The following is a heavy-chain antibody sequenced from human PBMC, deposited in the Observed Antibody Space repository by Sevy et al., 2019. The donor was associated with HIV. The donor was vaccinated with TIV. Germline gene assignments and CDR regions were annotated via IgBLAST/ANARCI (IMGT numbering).Heavy chain of an antibody. CDR3: ARITGWRFDY. D-gene: IGHD6-19*01. Sequence: VGSLRLSCAASGFTFSDYYMSWIRQAPGKGLEWVSYISNSGGTTYYADSVKGRFTISRDNAKNSLYLQLNSLRAEDTAVYYCARITGWRFDYWGQGTLVTVSS. V-gene: IGHV3-11*04. CDR2: ISNSGGTT. J-gene: IGHJ4*02. CDR1: GFTFSDYY.